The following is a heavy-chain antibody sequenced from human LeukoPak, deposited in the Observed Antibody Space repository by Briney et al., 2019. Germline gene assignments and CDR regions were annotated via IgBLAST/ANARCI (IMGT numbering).Heavy chain of an antibody. CDR3: ATRGVYCSSTSCYGIRDAFDI. CDR2: ISSSSSYI. D-gene: IGHD2-2*01. CDR1: GFTFSSYS. V-gene: IGHV3-21*01. Sequence: GSLRLSCAASGFTFSSYSMNWVRQAPGKGLEWVSSISSSSSYIYYADSVKGRFTISRDNAKNSLYLQMNSLRAEDTAVYYCATRGVYCSSTSCYGIRDAFDIWGQGTMVTVSS. J-gene: IGHJ3*02.